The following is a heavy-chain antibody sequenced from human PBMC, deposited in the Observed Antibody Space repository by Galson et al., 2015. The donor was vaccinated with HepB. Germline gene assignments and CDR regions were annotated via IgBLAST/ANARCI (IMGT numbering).Heavy chain of an antibody. Sequence: SLRLSCAASGFTFSSYAMSWVRQAPGKGLEWVSVISRSGSGTYYADSVKGRFTISRDNSKNTLYLQMNSLRAEDTAVYYCAKSYHYDKDYYHAMDVWGQGTTVTVSS. V-gene: IGHV3-23*01. D-gene: IGHD3-22*01. CDR2: ISRSGSGT. J-gene: IGHJ6*02. CDR3: AKSYHYDKDYYHAMDV. CDR1: GFTFSSYA.